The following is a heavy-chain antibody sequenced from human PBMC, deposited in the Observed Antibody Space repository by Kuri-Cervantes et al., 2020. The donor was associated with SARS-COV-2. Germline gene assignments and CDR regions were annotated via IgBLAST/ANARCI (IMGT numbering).Heavy chain of an antibody. CDR3: ARVAGEGPIYYYYMDV. V-gene: IGHV3-7*04. D-gene: IGHD2-21*01. Sequence: GGSLRLSCAASGFTFSSYAMSWVRQAPGKGLEWVANIKQDGSEKYYVDSVKGRFTISRDNAKNSLYLQMNSLRGDDTAVYYCARVAGEGPIYYYYMDVWGKGTTVTVSS. CDR1: GFTFSSYA. CDR2: IKQDGSEK. J-gene: IGHJ6*03.